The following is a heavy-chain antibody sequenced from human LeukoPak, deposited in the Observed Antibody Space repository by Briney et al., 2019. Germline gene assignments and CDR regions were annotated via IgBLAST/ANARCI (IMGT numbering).Heavy chain of an antibody. V-gene: IGHV3-7*01. J-gene: IGHJ4*02. D-gene: IGHD6-13*01. CDR3: ARDPAGIAAGSSYFDY. Sequence: PGGSLRLSCAASGFTFSSYWMSWVRQAPGKGLEWVANIKQDGSEKYYVDSVKGRFTISRDNAKNSLYLQMNSLRAEDTAVYYCARDPAGIAAGSSYFDYWGQGTLVTVSS. CDR1: GFTFSSYW. CDR2: IKQDGSEK.